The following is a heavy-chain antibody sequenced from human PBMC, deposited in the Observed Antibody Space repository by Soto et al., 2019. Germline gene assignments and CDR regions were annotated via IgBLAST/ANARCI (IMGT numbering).Heavy chain of an antibody. CDR3: ARDRLGDSVPFDY. D-gene: IGHD3-16*01. CDR2: IYYSGST. Sequence: QVQLQESGPGLVKPSQTLSLTCTVSGGSISSGDYYWGWIRQPPGKGLEWIGSIYYSGSTYYNPSLKSRVTISVDTSKNQFSLKLSSVTAADTAVYYCARDRLGDSVPFDYWGQGTLVTVSS. CDR1: GGSISSGDYY. V-gene: IGHV4-39*01. J-gene: IGHJ4*02.